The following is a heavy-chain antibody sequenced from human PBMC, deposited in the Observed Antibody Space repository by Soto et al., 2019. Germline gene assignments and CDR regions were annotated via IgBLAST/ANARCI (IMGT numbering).Heavy chain of an antibody. D-gene: IGHD2-21*02. Sequence: QVQLQESGPGLVKPSETLSLTCTVSGGSISTYYWSWIRQPPGKGLEWIGYIYDSGSTNYNPSLKGRVTISVDTSRNQFSLKLSSVTAADTAVYYCARDDRSRGDCLFHYWGQGTLVTVSS. V-gene: IGHV4-59*01. J-gene: IGHJ4*02. CDR3: ARDDRSRGDCLFHY. CDR2: IYDSGST. CDR1: GGSISTYY.